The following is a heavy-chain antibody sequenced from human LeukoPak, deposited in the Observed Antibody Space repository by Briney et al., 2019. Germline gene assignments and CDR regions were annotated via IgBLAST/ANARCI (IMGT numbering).Heavy chain of an antibody. V-gene: IGHV3-11*06. Sequence: PGGSPRLSCAASGFTFSDYYMSWIRQAPGKGLEWVSYISSSSSYTNYADSVKGRFTISRDNAKNSLYLQMNSLRAEDTAVYYCARMVWNYVVFDYWGQGTLVTVSS. CDR1: GFTFSDYY. D-gene: IGHD1-7*01. J-gene: IGHJ4*02. CDR3: ARMVWNYVVFDY. CDR2: ISSSSSYT.